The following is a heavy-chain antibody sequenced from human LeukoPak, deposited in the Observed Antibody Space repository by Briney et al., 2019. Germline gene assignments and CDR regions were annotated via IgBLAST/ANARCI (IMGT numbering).Heavy chain of an antibody. CDR2: IYYSGST. D-gene: IGHD5-24*01. CDR3: ARDTRRDGYTFYWYFDL. CDR1: GGSISSYY. J-gene: IGHJ2*01. Sequence: SETLSLTCTVSGGSISSYYWSWIRQPPGKGLEWIGYIYYSGSTNYNPSLKSRVTISVDTSKNQFSLKLSSVTAAGTAVYYCARDTRRDGYTFYWYFDLWGRGTLVTVSS. V-gene: IGHV4-59*01.